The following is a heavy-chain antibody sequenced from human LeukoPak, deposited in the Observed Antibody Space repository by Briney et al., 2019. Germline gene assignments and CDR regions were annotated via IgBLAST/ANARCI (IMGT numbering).Heavy chain of an antibody. Sequence: KPSETLSLTCAVSGGSISSSNWWSWVRQPPGKGLEWIGEIYHSGSTNYNPSLKSRVTISVDKSKNQFSLKLSSVTAADTAVYYCARDNSVRDEAWWFNPWGQGTLVTVSS. D-gene: IGHD5-24*01. CDR2: IYHSGST. V-gene: IGHV4-4*02. J-gene: IGHJ5*02. CDR1: GGSISSSNW. CDR3: ARDNSVRDEAWWFNP.